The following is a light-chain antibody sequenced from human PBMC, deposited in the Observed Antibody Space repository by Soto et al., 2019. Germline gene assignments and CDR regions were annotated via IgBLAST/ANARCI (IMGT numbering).Light chain of an antibody. Sequence: QSALTQPASVSGSPGQSITISCTGTSSDVGGYNYVSWYQQHPGKAPKLMIYDVSNRPSGVSDRFSGSKSGNTASLTISGLQAEDEAEYYCSSYTSISTHVVFGGGTKLTVL. J-gene: IGLJ2*01. V-gene: IGLV2-14*01. CDR3: SSYTSISTHVV. CDR1: SSDVGGYNY. CDR2: DVS.